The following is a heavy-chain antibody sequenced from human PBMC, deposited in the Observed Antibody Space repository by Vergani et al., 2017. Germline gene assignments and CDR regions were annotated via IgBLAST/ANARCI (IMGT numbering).Heavy chain of an antibody. CDR3: ARDCIYPTPTAVDV. CDR2: IYTSGST. J-gene: IGHJ6*04. D-gene: IGHD2-15*01. V-gene: IGHV4-61*02. CDR1: GGSISSGSYY. Sequence: QVQLQESGPGLVKPSQTLSLTCTVSGGSISSGSYYWSWIRQPAGKGLEWIGRIYTSGSTNYNPSLKSRVTMSVDTSKNQFSLKLSSVTAADTAVYNFARDCIYPTPTAVDVWGKGTTVTVSS.